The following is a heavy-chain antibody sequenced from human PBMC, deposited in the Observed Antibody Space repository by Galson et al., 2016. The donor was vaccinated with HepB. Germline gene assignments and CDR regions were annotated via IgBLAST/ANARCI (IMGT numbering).Heavy chain of an antibody. V-gene: IGHV3-30-3*01. CDR2: ISYDGRDK. CDR3: ARDPYGDNDAFDI. J-gene: IGHJ3*02. Sequence: SLRLSCAASRFTFSRNAMHWVRQAPGKGLDWVAAISYDGRDKYYADSVKGRFTISRDNSRNMVYLEMNSLRPEDTAVYYCARDPYGDNDAFDIWGQGTMVRVSS. CDR1: RFTFSRNA. D-gene: IGHD4-17*01.